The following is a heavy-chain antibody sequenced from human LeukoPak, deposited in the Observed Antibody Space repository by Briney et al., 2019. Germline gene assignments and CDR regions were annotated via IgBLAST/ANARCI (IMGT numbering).Heavy chain of an antibody. CDR1: GGSISSYH. CDR3: ARLGYTSDRYKIDY. J-gene: IGHJ4*02. CDR2: IYSSGST. V-gene: IGHV4-59*08. D-gene: IGHD2-15*01. Sequence: SETLSLTCTVSGGSISSYHWSWIRQPPGKGLEWIGYIYSSGSTNYNPSLGSRVTISVDASKSHFSLKLSSVTAADTAVYYCARLGYTSDRYKIDYWGQGTLVTVSS.